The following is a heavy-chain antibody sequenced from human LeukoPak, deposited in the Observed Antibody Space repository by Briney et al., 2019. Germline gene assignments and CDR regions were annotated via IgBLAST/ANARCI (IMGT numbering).Heavy chain of an antibody. V-gene: IGHV3-23*01. J-gene: IGHJ4*02. CDR2: ISAGGGST. D-gene: IGHD6-13*01. CDR1: GLTFSDYS. Sequence: RTGRSLILSCAASGLTFSDYSMTWVRQAPGKGLFWVSGISAGGGSTYYAASVKGRFTISRDNSRNTLYLQMNSLRAEDTAVYYCAKDAAGPEYWGQGTLVTVSS. CDR3: AKDAAGPEY.